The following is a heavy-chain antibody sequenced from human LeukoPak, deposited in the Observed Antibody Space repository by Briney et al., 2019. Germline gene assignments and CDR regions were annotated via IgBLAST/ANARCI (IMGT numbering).Heavy chain of an antibody. CDR1: GYTFTSYG. J-gene: IGHJ3*02. V-gene: IGHV1-18*01. CDR2: ISAYNGNT. Sequence: VASVKVSCKASGYTFTSYGISWVRQAPGQGLEWMGWISAYNGNTNYAQKLQGRVTMTTDTSTSTAYMELRSLRSDDTAVYYCARGRYYYDSSGYLVVVGAFDIWGQGTMVTVSS. D-gene: IGHD3-22*01. CDR3: ARGRYYYDSSGYLVVVGAFDI.